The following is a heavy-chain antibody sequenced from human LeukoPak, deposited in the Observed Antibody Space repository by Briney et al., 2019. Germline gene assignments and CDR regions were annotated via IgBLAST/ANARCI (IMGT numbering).Heavy chain of an antibody. CDR3: AKDTLAAAGIDY. V-gene: IGHV3-30*18. CDR1: GFTFSSYG. J-gene: IGHJ4*02. CDR2: ISYDGSNK. D-gene: IGHD6-13*01. Sequence: GGSLRLSCAASGFTFSSYGMHWVRQAPGKGLEWVAVISYDGSNKYYADSVKGRFTISRDNSKNTLYLQMNSLRAEDTAVYYCAKDTLAAAGIDYWGQGTLVTASS.